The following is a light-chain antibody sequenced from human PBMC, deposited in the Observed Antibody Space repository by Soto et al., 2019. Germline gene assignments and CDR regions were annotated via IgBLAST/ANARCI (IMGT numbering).Light chain of an antibody. V-gene: IGKV1-6*01. CDR3: LQDYNYPRT. Sequence: AIQMTQSPSSLSASVGDRVTITCRARQGIRNDLGWLQQKPGKAPKLLIYAASSLQSGVPSRFSGSGSGTDFTLTISSLQPEDFASYYCLQDYNYPRTFGQGTKVEIK. CDR2: AAS. CDR1: QGIRND. J-gene: IGKJ1*01.